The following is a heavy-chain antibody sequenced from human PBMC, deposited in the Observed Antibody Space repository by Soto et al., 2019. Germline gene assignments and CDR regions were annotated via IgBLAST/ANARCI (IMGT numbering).Heavy chain of an antibody. CDR3: ARSYSSGWGFDY. V-gene: IGHV5-10-1*01. Sequence: GESLKISCKGSGYSFTRYWISWVRQMPGKGLEWMGRIDPSDSYTNYGPSFQGHVTMSVDKSTSTAYLQWSSLKASDTAVYYCARSYSSGWGFDYWGQGTQVTVSS. CDR2: IDPSDSYT. D-gene: IGHD6-19*01. J-gene: IGHJ4*02. CDR1: GYSFTRYW.